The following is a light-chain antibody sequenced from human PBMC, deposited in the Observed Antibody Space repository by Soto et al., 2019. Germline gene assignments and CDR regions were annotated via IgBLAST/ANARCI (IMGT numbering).Light chain of an antibody. J-gene: IGKJ2*01. CDR1: QILNASF. CDR2: GSS. V-gene: IGKV3-20*01. Sequence: VLTQSPGTLPFSPGSRVSLSCRASQILNASFLAWYQHRPCQAPRLLIYGSSNRPTDIPVRFTGSGSGTDFTLTISRLETEDSAVYYCQQYESPPYTFGRGTKVAIK. CDR3: QQYESPPYT.